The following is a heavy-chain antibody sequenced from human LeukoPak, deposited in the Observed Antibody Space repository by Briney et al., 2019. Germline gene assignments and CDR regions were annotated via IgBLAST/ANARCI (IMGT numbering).Heavy chain of an antibody. J-gene: IGHJ4*02. CDR3: ARINYAGYYFDY. V-gene: IGHV4-34*01. Sequence: SETLSLTCAVYGGSFSGYHWSWIRQPPGKGLEWIGEIKHTGRTNYNPSLKSRVTLSIDTSEKQFSLKLNSVTAADTAVYYCARINYAGYYFDYWGQGILVTVSS. D-gene: IGHD3-16*01. CDR1: GGSFSGYH. CDR2: IKHTGRT.